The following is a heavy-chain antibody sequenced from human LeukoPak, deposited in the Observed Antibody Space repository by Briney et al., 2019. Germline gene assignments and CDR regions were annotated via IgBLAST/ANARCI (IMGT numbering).Heavy chain of an antibody. CDR2: ISHSGST. CDR3: ASGRGYSYGYYYYYYMDV. V-gene: IGHV4-34*01. D-gene: IGHD5-18*01. J-gene: IGHJ6*03. Sequence: SETQSLTCAVYGGSFSGYYWSWIRQPPGKGREWIGEISHSGSTNYNPTLKSRVTISVDTSKNQFSLKLRSVTAADTTVYYCASGRGYSYGYYYYYYMDVWGKGTTVTVSS. CDR1: GGSFSGYY.